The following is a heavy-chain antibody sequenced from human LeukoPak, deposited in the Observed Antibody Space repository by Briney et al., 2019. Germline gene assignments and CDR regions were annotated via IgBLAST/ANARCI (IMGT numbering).Heavy chain of an antibody. D-gene: IGHD5-18*01. CDR1: GFTFSSYA. Sequence: GGSLRLSCAASGFTFSSYALSGVRQAPGKELEWVSYISSSGSTIYYADSVKGRFTVSRDNAKNSLYLQMNSLRAEDTAVYYCARRGYSYGYYYYGMDVWGQGTTVTVSS. CDR2: ISSSGSTI. CDR3: ARRGYSYGYYYYGMDV. J-gene: IGHJ6*02. V-gene: IGHV3-48*04.